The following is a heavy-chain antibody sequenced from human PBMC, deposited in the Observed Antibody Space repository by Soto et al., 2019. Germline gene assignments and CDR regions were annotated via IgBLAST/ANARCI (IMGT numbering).Heavy chain of an antibody. J-gene: IGHJ4*02. D-gene: IGHD6-13*01. CDR2: INPNSGGT. CDR3: ARGGSSSWYGVTTFDY. CDR1: GYTFTGYY. Sequence: EASVKVSCKASGYTFTGYYMHWVRQAPGQGLEWMGWINPNSGGTNYAQKFQGWVTMTRDTSISTAYMELSRLRSDDTAVYYCARGGSSSWYGVTTFDYWGQGTLVTVSS. V-gene: IGHV1-2*04.